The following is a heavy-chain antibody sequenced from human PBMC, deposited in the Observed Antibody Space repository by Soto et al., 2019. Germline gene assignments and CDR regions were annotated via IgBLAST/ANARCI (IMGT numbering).Heavy chain of an antibody. CDR2: ISGSGTGT. CDR1: GFTFSDYY. V-gene: IGHV3-11*01. J-gene: IGHJ5*02. D-gene: IGHD6-6*01. CDR3: AKLEYSSSSVWFDP. Sequence: GGSLRLSCAACGFTFSDYYMSWIRQAPGKGLEWISFISGSGTGTYYADSVKGRFTISRDNAKNKLYLQMNSLRAEDTAVYYCAKLEYSSSSVWFDPWGQGTLVTVYS.